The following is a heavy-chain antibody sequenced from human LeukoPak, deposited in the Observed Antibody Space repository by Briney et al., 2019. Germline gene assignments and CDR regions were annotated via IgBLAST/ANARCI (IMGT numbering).Heavy chain of an antibody. CDR1: GFTFSSYG. J-gene: IGHJ4*02. CDR3: AKDMDARGVYDSSGYGFDY. D-gene: IGHD3-22*01. Sequence: PGGSLRLSCAASGFTFSSYGMHWVCQAPGKGLERVAFIRYDGSNKYYADSVKGRFTISRDNSKNTLYLQMNSLRAEDTAVYYCAKDMDARGVYDSSGYGFDYWGQGTLVTVSS. CDR2: IRYDGSNK. V-gene: IGHV3-30*02.